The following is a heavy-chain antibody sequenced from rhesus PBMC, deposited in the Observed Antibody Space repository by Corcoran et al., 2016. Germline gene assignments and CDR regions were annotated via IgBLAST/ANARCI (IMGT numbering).Heavy chain of an antibody. CDR2: IDGKDGST. Sequence: EEQLAALGAASKTPAASVHISCNASGNSFAHYCIHRVPPAPGKGLEWMGSIDGKDGSTNHTQKFKDRVTITKDTSTDPAYMELSCLTAADTAVYYCARDRIWFSDYWGQGVVVTVSS. V-gene: IGHV1-111*01. J-gene: IGHJ4*01. D-gene: IGHD3-3*01. CDR1: GNSFAHYC. CDR3: ARDRIWFSDY.